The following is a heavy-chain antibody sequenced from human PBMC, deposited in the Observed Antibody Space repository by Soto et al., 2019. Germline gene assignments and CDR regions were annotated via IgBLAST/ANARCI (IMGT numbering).Heavy chain of an antibody. CDR2: INSDGSST. J-gene: IGHJ5*02. V-gene: IGHV3-74*01. CDR3: ARDRGSVAGFDGMMLFDP. D-gene: IGHD2-15*01. Sequence: EVQLVESGGGLVQPGGSLRLSCAASGFTFSSYWMHWVRQAPGKGLVWVSRINSDGSSTSYADSVKGRFTISRDNSKNTLYLQMNSLRAEDTAVYYCARDRGSVAGFDGMMLFDPWGQGTLVTVSS. CDR1: GFTFSSYW.